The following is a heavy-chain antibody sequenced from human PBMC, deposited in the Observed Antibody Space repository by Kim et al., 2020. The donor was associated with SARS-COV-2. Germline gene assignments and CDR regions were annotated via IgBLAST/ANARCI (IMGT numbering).Heavy chain of an antibody. V-gene: IGHV4-31*03. D-gene: IGHD3-16*02. Sequence: SETLSLTCTVSGGSISSGGYYWSWIRQHPGKGLEWIGYIYYSGSTYYNPPLKSRVTISVDTSKNQFSLKLSSVTAADTAVYYCARDPFYDYVWGSYRYTGGWFDPWGQGTLVTVSS. CDR2: IYYSGST. CDR1: GGSISSGGYY. J-gene: IGHJ5*02. CDR3: ARDPFYDYVWGSYRYTGGWFDP.